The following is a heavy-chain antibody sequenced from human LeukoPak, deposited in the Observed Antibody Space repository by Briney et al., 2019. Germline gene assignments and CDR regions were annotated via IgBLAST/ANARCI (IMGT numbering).Heavy chain of an antibody. J-gene: IGHJ6*02. D-gene: IGHD6-19*01. CDR3: AGFVAVADYYYYYGMDV. CDR2: INHSGST. Sequence: SETLSLTCAVYGGSFSGYYWSWIRQPPGKGLEWIGEINHSGSTNYIPSLKSRVTISVDTSKNQFSLKLSSVTAADTAVYYCAGFVAVADYYYYYGMDVWGQGTTVTVSS. V-gene: IGHV4-34*01. CDR1: GGSFSGYY.